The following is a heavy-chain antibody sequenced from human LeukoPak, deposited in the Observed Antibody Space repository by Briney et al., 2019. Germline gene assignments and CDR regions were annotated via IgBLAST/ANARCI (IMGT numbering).Heavy chain of an antibody. D-gene: IGHD3-10*01. CDR3: ARDHGIMVRGVIRPYYYYGMDV. CDR1: GYTFTGYY. Sequence: GASVKVSCKASGYTFTGYYMHWVRQAPGQGLEWMGWINPNSGGTNYAQKFQGRVTMTRDTSISTAYMELSRLRSDDTAVYYCARDHGIMVRGVIRPYYYYGMDVWGQGTTVTVSS. CDR2: INPNSGGT. J-gene: IGHJ6*02. V-gene: IGHV1-2*02.